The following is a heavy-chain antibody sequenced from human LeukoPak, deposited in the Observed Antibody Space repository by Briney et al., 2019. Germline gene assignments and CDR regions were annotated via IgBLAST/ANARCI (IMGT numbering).Heavy chain of an antibody. CDR1: GGSISSSSYY. Sequence: PSETLSLTCTVSGGSISSSSYYWSWIRQPPGKGLEWIGYIYYSGSTNYNPSLKSRVTISVDTSNNQFSLKLSSVTAADTAVYYCARGLLSSAWYASNYYYYMDVWGKGTTVTVSS. CDR3: ARGLLSSAWYASNYYYYMDV. J-gene: IGHJ6*03. CDR2: IYYSGST. D-gene: IGHD6-19*01. V-gene: IGHV4-61*01.